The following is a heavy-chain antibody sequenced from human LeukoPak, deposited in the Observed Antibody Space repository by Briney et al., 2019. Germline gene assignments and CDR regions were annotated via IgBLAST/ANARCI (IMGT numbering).Heavy chain of an antibody. V-gene: IGHV4-39*01. D-gene: IGHD2-2*01. CDR3: ARHYMPSDWFDP. J-gene: IGHJ5*02. Sequence: SETLSLTCTVSGGSISSSSYYWGWIRQPPGKWLEWIGSIYYSGSTYYDPSLKSRVTISVDTSKNQFSLKLSSVTAADTAVYYYARHYMPSDWFDPWGQGTLVTVSS. CDR1: GGSISSSSYY. CDR2: IYYSGST.